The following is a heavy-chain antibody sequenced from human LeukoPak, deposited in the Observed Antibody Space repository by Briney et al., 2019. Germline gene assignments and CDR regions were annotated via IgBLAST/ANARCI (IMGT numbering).Heavy chain of an antibody. CDR2: IYPGDSDT. J-gene: IGHJ4*02. D-gene: IGHD3-16*02. CDR3: ASAMITFGGVIVAFDS. V-gene: IGHV5-51*01. CDR1: GYSFISYW. Sequence: GESLKISCKGSGYSFISYWIGWVRQMPGKGLEWMGIIYPGDSDTRYSPSFQGQVTISADKSISTAYLQWSSLKTSDTAMYYCASAMITFGGVIVAFDSWGQGTLVTVSS.